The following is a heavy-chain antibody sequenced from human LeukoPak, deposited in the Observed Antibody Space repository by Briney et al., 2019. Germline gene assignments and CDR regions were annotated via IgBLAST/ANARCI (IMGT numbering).Heavy chain of an antibody. J-gene: IGHJ5*02. CDR1: GFTFSSYG. V-gene: IGHV3-30*02. CDR2: IRYDGSNK. CDR3: AKDRRITMVRGVTPFDP. D-gene: IGHD3-10*01. Sequence: PGGSLRLSCAASGFTFSSYGMHWVRQAPGKGLEWVAFIRYDGSNKYYADSVKGRFTISRDNSKNTLYLQMNSLRAEDTAVYYCAKDRRITMVRGVTPFDPWAQGTLVTVSS.